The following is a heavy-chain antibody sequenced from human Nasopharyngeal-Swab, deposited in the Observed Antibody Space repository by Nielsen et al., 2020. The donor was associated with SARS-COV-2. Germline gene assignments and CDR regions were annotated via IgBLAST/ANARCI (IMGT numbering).Heavy chain of an antibody. V-gene: IGHV1-8*01. CDR2: MNPNSGNT. J-gene: IGHJ4*02. CDR1: GYTFTSYD. CDR3: ATYYYDSSGYRVVDY. D-gene: IGHD3-22*01. Sequence: ASVKVSCKASGYTFTSYDINWVRQATGQGLEWMGWMNPNSGNTGYAQKFQGRVTMTRNTSISTAYMELSGLRSEDTAVYYCATYYYDSSGYRVVDYWGQGTLVTVSS.